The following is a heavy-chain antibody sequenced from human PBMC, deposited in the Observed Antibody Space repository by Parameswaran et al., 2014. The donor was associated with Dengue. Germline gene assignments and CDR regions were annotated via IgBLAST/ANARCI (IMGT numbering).Heavy chain of an antibody. Sequence: VRQAPGKGLEWVANIKQDGSEKYYVDSVKGRFTISRDNAKNSLYLQMNSLRAEDTAVYYCARTATGTPFDYWGQGTLVTVSS. V-gene: IGHV3-7*01. D-gene: IGHD1-1*01. J-gene: IGHJ4*02. CDR2: IKQDGSEK. CDR3: ARTATGTPFDY.